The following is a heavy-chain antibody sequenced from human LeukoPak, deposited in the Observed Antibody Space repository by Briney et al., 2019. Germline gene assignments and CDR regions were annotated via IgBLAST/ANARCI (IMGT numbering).Heavy chain of an antibody. D-gene: IGHD1-26*01. J-gene: IGHJ4*02. CDR2: ISGSGGST. Sequence: GGSLRLSCAASGFTFSSYAMSWVRQAPGKGLEWVSAISGSGGSTYYAASVKGRFTISRDNSKNTLYLQVNILRAEDTAVYYCAKDTNSGSYINYFDYWGQGTLVTVSS. V-gene: IGHV3-23*01. CDR3: AKDTNSGSYINYFDY. CDR1: GFTFSSYA.